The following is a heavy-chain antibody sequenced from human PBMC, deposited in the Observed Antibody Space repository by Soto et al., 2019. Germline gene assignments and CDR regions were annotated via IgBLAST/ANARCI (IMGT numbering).Heavy chain of an antibody. CDR3: ARAYDFWNGYYSAKYYFAF. J-gene: IGHJ4*02. CDR1: GGSINSDHYY. D-gene: IGHD3-3*01. V-gene: IGHV4-30-4*01. CDR2: ISYSGST. Sequence: SETLSLTCTVSGGSINSDHYYWSWLRQPPGKGLEWLGYISYSGSTYYNPSLKSRIVISVDTSKNQFSLKLISVTAADTAVYYCARAYDFWNGYYSAKYYFAFWGQGTLVPVSS.